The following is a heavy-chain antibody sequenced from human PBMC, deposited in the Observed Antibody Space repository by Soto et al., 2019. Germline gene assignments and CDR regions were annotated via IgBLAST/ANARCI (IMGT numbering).Heavy chain of an antibody. CDR3: ARAYSGYDFGY. Sequence: ASETLSLTCTVSGGSISSGGYYWSWIRQHPGKGLEWIGYIYYSGSTYYNPSLKSRVTISVDTSKNQFSLMLSSVTAADTAVYYCARAYSGYDFGYWGQGTLVTVSS. CDR2: IYYSGST. D-gene: IGHD5-12*01. V-gene: IGHV4-31*03. CDR1: GGSISSGGYY. J-gene: IGHJ4*02.